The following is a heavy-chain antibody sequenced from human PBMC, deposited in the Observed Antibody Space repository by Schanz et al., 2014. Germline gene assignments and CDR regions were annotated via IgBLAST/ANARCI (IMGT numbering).Heavy chain of an antibody. V-gene: IGHV3-30*04. Sequence: QVQLVESGGGVVQPGRSLRLSCAASGFTFSNFAMHWVRQAPDKGLEWVTIISHDGSIQYGADSVKGRFTLSRDNSKNTMDLQMNSLRPEDTAVYYCGRDYSGGALDYWGQGTLVTVSS. J-gene: IGHJ4*02. CDR3: GRDYSGGALDY. CDR2: ISHDGSIQ. D-gene: IGHD6-19*01. CDR1: GFTFSNFA.